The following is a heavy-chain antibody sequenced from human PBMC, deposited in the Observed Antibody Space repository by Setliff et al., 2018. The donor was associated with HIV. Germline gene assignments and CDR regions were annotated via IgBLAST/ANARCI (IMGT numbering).Heavy chain of an antibody. J-gene: IGHJ5*02. CDR1: GFSFTTVGVG. CDR3: ARYLLFGGNWFDP. D-gene: IGHD3-10*01. V-gene: IGHV2-5*02. Sequence: SGPTLVNPTQTLTLTCTFSGFSFTTVGVGVGWIRQPPGKALEWLGVIYWDDDKRYNPSLRSRLTFTRDTSKNQVVLTMTNMHPVDTATYYCARYLLFGGNWFDPWGQGTLVTVSS. CDR2: IYWDDDK.